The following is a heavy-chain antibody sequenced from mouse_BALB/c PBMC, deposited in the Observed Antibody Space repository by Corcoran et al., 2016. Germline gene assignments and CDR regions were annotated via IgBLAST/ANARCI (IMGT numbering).Heavy chain of an antibody. CDR3: ARAGYQAWFAY. Sequence: QIQLQQSGPELVKPGASVKISCKASGYTFTAYYINWVKQKPGQGLEGIGWIYPGSGNTKYNEKFKGKATLTVDTSSSTAYMQLSSLTSEDTAVYFWARAGYQAWFAYWGQGTVVTVSA. V-gene: IGHV1-84*02. D-gene: IGHD2-14*01. CDR1: GYTFTAYY. CDR2: IYPGSGNT. J-gene: IGHJ3*01.